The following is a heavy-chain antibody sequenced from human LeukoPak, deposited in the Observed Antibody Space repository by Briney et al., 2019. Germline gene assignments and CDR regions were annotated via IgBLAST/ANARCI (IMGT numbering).Heavy chain of an antibody. CDR3: ARQRDSFDI. CDR1: EYTFTSYD. J-gene: IGHJ3*02. Sequence: ASVKVSCKASEYTFTSYDIIWVREATGHGLEWMGWMNPISGNTDYAQKFQRRVTISRCTSMSTAYMELGSLRSEDTAVYYWARQRDSFDIWGEGTTVTVSS. V-gene: IGHV1-8*03. CDR2: MNPISGNT. D-gene: IGHD3-22*01.